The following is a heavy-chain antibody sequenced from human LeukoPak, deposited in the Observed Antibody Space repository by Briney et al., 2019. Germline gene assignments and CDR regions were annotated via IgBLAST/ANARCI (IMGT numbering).Heavy chain of an antibody. J-gene: IGHJ5*02. CDR1: GGSISSYY. Sequence: SETLSLTCTVSGGSISSYYWSWIRQPPGKGLEWIGYIYYSGSTNYNPSLKSRVTISVDTSKNQFSLKLSSVTAADTAVYYCARHFDSSGYYSDGDWFDPWGQGTMVTVSS. D-gene: IGHD3-22*01. V-gene: IGHV4-59*08. CDR3: ARHFDSSGYYSDGDWFDP. CDR2: IYYSGST.